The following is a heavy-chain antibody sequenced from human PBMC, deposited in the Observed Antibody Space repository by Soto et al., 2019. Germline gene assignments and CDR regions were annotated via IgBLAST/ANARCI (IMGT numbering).Heavy chain of an antibody. CDR2: IIPIFGTA. Sequence: SVKVSCKASGGTFSSYAISWVRQAPGQGLELMGGIIPIFGTANYAQKFQGRVTITADESTSTAYMELSSLRSEDTAVYYCARSIIDAYYFDYWGQGTLVTVYS. CDR3: ARSIIDAYYFDY. J-gene: IGHJ4*02. D-gene: IGHD3-16*02. CDR1: GGTFSSYA. V-gene: IGHV1-69*13.